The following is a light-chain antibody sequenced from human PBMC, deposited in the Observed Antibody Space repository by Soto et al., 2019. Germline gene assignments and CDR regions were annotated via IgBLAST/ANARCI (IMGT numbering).Light chain of an antibody. V-gene: IGKV3-15*01. CDR1: QNVNNSY. CDR3: QQYSSWYT. J-gene: IGKJ2*01. Sequence: EIEMTQSPATLSVSPGERATLSCRASQNVNNSYLAWYQQKLGQAPRLLIYGASTRATGIPARFSGSGSGTAFTLTISSLQSEDFAIYYCQQYSSWYTFGQGTKLDIK. CDR2: GAS.